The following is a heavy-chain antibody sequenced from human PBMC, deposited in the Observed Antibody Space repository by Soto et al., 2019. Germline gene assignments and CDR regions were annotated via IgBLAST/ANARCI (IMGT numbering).Heavy chain of an antibody. V-gene: IGHV4-30-4*08. CDR2: IYYSGSS. J-gene: IGHJ4*02. D-gene: IGHD4-17*01. CDR3: DRGGARWPGYFDP. CDR1: GGSISGDYY. Sequence: PSETLSLTCSVSGGSISGDYYWSWIRQSPEKGLEWIGYIYYSGSSYSNPALQSRLSMSLDTSKNQFSLKLRSVTAADTAVYYCDRGGARWPGYFDPWGQGALVTVSS.